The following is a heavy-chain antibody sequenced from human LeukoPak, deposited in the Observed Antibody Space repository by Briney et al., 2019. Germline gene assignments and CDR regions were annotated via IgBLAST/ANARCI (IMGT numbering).Heavy chain of an antibody. CDR2: INPSGGST. CDR3: AREEGLRDFWSGYYTFFDY. Sequence: ASVKVSCKASGYTFTSYYMHWVRQAPGQGLEWMGIINPSGGSTSYAQKFQGRVTMTRDTSTSTVYMELSSLRSEDTAVYYCAREEGLRDFWSGYYTFFDYWGQGTLVTVSS. J-gene: IGHJ4*02. V-gene: IGHV1-46*01. CDR1: GYTFTSYY. D-gene: IGHD3-3*01.